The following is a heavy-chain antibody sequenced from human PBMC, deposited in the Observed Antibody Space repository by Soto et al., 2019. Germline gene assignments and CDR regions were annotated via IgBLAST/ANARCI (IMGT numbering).Heavy chain of an antibody. Sequence: QVQLVESGGGVVQPGRSLRLSCAASGFTFSSYGMHWVRQAPGKGLEWVAVISYDGSNKYYADSVKGRFTISRDNSKNTLYLQMNSLRAEDTAVYYCAKDYGSGSYNWFDPWGQGTLVTVSS. CDR3: AKDYGSGSYNWFDP. D-gene: IGHD3-10*01. CDR1: GFTFSSYG. CDR2: ISYDGSNK. V-gene: IGHV3-30*18. J-gene: IGHJ5*02.